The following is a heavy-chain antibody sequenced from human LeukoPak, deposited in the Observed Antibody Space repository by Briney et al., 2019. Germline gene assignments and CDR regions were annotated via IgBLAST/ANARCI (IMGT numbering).Heavy chain of an antibody. CDR3: ARHVQVYSYGYTYYYYMDV. J-gene: IGHJ6*03. CDR2: IYYSGST. Sequence: PSETLSLTCTVSGGSISSSSYYWGWIRQPPGNGLEWIGSIYYSGSTYYNPSLKSRVTISVDTSKNQFSLKLSSVTAADTAVYYCARHVQVYSYGYTYYYYMDVWGKGTTVTTSS. D-gene: IGHD5-18*01. V-gene: IGHV4-39*01. CDR1: GGSISSSSYY.